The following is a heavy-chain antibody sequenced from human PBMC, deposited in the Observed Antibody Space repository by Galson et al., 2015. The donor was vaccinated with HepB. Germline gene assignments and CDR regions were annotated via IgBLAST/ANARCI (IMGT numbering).Heavy chain of an antibody. Sequence: SLRLSCAASGFNISHYAMHWARQAPGKGLEWVAVVWNDGNNKYYIDSLRGRFTISRDRSKNTLFLQMKSLRVEDTAVYYCARGGGGDIVATTDHDMDVWGQGTTVTVSS. CDR1: GFNISHYA. J-gene: IGHJ6*02. V-gene: IGHV3-33*01. CDR2: VWNDGNNK. D-gene: IGHD5-12*01. CDR3: ARGGGGDIVATTDHDMDV.